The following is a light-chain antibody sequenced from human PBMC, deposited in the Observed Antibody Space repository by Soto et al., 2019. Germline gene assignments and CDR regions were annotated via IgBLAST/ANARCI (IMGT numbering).Light chain of an antibody. J-gene: IGLJ2*01. CDR1: TGVVTSGHY. Sequence: QAVVTQEPSLTVSPGGTVTLTCGSSTGVVTSGHYPYWFQQKPGQAPRTLIYDTSKKHSWTPARFSGSLLGGKAALTLSGAQPEDEAEYYCLLSYSGGRPVFGGGTKLTVL. CDR2: DTS. V-gene: IGLV7-46*01. CDR3: LLSYSGGRPV.